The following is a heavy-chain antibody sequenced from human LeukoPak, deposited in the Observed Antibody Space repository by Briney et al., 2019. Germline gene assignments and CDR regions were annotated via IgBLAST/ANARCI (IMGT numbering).Heavy chain of an antibody. Sequence: GASVKVSCKASGYTFTGYYMHWVRQAPGQGLEWMGWINPNSGGTNYAQKFQGRVTMTRDTSISTAYMELSRLRSDDTAVYYCARVFRLGSLNWFDPWGQGTLVTVSS. J-gene: IGHJ5*02. CDR2: INPNSGGT. CDR3: ARVFRLGSLNWFDP. D-gene: IGHD3-9*01. V-gene: IGHV1-2*02. CDR1: GYTFTGYY.